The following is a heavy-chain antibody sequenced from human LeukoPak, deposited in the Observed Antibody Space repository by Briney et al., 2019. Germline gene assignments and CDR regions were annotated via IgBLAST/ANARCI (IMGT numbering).Heavy chain of an antibody. CDR3: ARDYYDSSGSGFDY. Sequence: SETLSLTCTVSGGSISNGDHYWSWIRQPPGKGLEWIGYIYYSGSTNYNPSLKSRVTISVDTSKNQFSLKLSSVTAADTAVYYCARDYYDSSGSGFDYWGQGTLVTVSS. CDR2: IYYSGST. V-gene: IGHV4-61*08. J-gene: IGHJ4*02. CDR1: GGSISNGDHY. D-gene: IGHD3-22*01.